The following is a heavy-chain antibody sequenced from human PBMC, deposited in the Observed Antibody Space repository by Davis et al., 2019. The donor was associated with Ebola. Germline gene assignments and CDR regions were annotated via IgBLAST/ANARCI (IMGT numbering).Heavy chain of an antibody. CDR3: AGLGSYAGFDY. CDR2: IYYSGST. D-gene: IGHD2-15*01. V-gene: IGHV4-59*01. J-gene: IGHJ4*02. Sequence: MPSETLSLTCTVSGGSISSYYWSCIRQPPGKGLEWIGYIYYSGSTNYNPSLKSLVTISVDTSKNQFSLKLSSVTAADTAVYYCAGLGSYAGFDYWGQGTLVTVSS. CDR1: GGSISSYY.